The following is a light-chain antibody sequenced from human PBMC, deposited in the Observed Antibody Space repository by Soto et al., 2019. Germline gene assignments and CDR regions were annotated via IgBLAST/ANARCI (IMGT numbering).Light chain of an antibody. CDR3: QQADSFPLT. J-gene: IGKJ4*01. CDR1: QDISTL. Sequence: DIQMTQSPSSVSASIGDTVTITCRASQDISTLLAWYQQKPGKPPKLLIYGASTLESGVPSRFSGRGSGTDFTLTISSLQPEDFATYFCQQADSFPLTFSGGTKVEIK. V-gene: IGKV1D-12*01. CDR2: GAS.